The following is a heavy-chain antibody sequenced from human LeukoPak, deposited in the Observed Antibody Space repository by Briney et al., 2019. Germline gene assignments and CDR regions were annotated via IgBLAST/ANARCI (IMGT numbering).Heavy chain of an antibody. D-gene: IGHD2-15*01. CDR3: ARGLLHGISTVDY. CDR2: IIPILGIA. Sequence: SVKVSCKASGGTFSSYAISWVRQAPGQGLEGMGRIIPILGIANYAQKFQGRVTITADKSTSTAYMELSSLRSEDTAVYYCARGLLHGISTVDYWGQGTLVTVSS. J-gene: IGHJ4*02. V-gene: IGHV1-69*04. CDR1: GGTFSSYA.